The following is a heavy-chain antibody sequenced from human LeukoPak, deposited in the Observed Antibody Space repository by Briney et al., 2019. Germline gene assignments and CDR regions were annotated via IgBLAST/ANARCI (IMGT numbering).Heavy chain of an antibody. CDR2: IGDAGT. CDR1: GFTFNDFA. D-gene: IGHD3-16*01. CDR3: AKNLGPFGV. J-gene: IGHJ3*01. V-gene: IGHV3-23*01. Sequence: GGSLRLSCAASGFTFNDFAMTWVRQAPGKGLEWVSSIGDAGTYYADSVKGRFTISRDNPKNMLYLQLNSLRAGDTAMYYCAKNLGPFGVRGQGTMVTVSS.